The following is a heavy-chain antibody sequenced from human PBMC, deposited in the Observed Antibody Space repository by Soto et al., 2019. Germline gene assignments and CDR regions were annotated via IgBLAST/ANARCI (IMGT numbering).Heavy chain of an antibody. CDR2: ISYDGSNK. D-gene: IGHD5-12*01. Sequence: QVQLVESGGGVVQPGRSLRLSCAASGFTFSSYGMHWVRQAPGKGLEWVAVISYDGSNKYYADSVKGRFTISRDNSKNTLYLHMNSLRAEDTAVYYCAKGPNSGYYFDYWGQGTLVTVSS. J-gene: IGHJ4*02. V-gene: IGHV3-30*18. CDR1: GFTFSSYG. CDR3: AKGPNSGYYFDY.